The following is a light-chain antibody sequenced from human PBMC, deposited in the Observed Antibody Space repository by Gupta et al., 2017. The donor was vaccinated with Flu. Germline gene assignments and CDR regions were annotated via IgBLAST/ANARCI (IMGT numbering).Light chain of an antibody. Sequence: PSALSATVGGRVTNTVLASQNIHYWLAWYQQKPGEVPKLLVFEASTSHTGVPSRFRGSGSGTDFTLTINSLQPDDFATYYCQQYLFYPQSFGQGTRL. V-gene: IGKV1-5*03. CDR3: QQYLFYPQS. CDR1: QNIHYW. CDR2: EAS. J-gene: IGKJ1*01.